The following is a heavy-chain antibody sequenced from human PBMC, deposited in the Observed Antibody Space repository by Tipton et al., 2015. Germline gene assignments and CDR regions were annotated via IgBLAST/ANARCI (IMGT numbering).Heavy chain of an antibody. CDR3: ARARGRHGGLFDS. V-gene: IGHV4-59*07. D-gene: IGHD4-23*01. J-gene: IGHJ4*02. CDR2: IQYSGST. CDR1: SDSISKYY. Sequence: TLSLTCSVSSDSISKYYWSWIRQPPGKELEWIGYIQYSGSTNYNPSLKSRVTISVDTSKTQFSRKMSSVTASDTAVYYCARARGRHGGLFDSWGQGILVTVSS.